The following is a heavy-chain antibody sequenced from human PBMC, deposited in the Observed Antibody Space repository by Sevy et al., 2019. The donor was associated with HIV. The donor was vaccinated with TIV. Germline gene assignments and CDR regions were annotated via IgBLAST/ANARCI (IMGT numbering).Heavy chain of an antibody. V-gene: IGHV3-11*01. CDR2: IRTSTSTTTI. J-gene: IGHJ5*02. CDR3: ARAAGWFDA. Sequence: GGSLRLSCAASGFTFNDYNLSWIRQAPGKGLEWVSYIRTSTSTTTIYYADFVKGRFTISRDNAKNSIDLQMNSLRVDDTAVYYCARAAGWFDAWGQGTLVTVSS. CDR1: GFTFNDYN.